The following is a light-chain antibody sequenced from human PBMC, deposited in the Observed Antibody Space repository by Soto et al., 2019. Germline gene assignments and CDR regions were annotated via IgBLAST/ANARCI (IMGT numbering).Light chain of an antibody. J-gene: IGKJ2*01. CDR2: DAS. V-gene: IGKV3-15*01. CDR1: QSVSSY. CDR3: QQYSNWPPLYT. Sequence: EIVMTQSPATLSVSPGERATLSGRASQSVSSYLAWNQQKPGLPPRLLIYDASTRATGIPDRFSGSGSGTDFTLTISSLQSADFAVYYCQQYSNWPPLYTFGRGTKLEIK.